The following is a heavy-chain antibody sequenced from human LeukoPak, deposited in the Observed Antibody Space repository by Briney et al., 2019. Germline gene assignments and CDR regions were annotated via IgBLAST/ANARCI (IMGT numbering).Heavy chain of an antibody. D-gene: IGHD3-16*01. V-gene: IGHV4-59*01. CDR3: ARRGSWGEPRPFDY. J-gene: IGHJ4*02. CDR1: GGSISSYY. CDR2: IYYSGST. Sequence: PSETLSLSCTVSGGSISSYYWSWIRQPPGKGLEWIGYIYYSGSTNYNPSLKSRITISLDTSKKQISLKLRSVTAADTAVYHCARRGSWGEPRPFDYWGQGSLVTVFS.